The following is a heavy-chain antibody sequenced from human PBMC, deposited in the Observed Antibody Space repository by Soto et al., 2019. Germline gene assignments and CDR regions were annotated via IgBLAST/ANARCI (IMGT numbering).Heavy chain of an antibody. J-gene: IGHJ5*02. CDR2: IKSKSDGGTT. V-gene: IGHV3-15*01. CDR3: TTDLWRIAVVVGSTGYFNP. Sequence: GSLRLSCSASGFTFSDAWMSWVRQAPGKRWDWVGRIKSKSDGGTTEYAAPVRGRFTISRDDSKNTLYLQMNSLKTEDTAVYYCTTDLWRIAVVVGSTGYFNPWGQGTPVTVSS. CDR1: GFTFSDAW. D-gene: IGHD2-15*01.